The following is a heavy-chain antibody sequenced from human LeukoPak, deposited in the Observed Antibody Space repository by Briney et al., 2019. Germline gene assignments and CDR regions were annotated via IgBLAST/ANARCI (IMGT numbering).Heavy chain of an antibody. CDR3: AKEDRYYDILTGSLDY. V-gene: IGHV3-21*04. CDR2: ISSSSSYI. D-gene: IGHD3-9*01. Sequence: GGSLRLSCAASGFTFSSYSMNWVRQAPGKGLEWVSSISSSSSYIYYADSVKGRFTISRDNAKNSLYLQMNSLRAEDTAVYYCAKEDRYYDILTGSLDYWGQGTLVTVSS. J-gene: IGHJ4*02. CDR1: GFTFSSYS.